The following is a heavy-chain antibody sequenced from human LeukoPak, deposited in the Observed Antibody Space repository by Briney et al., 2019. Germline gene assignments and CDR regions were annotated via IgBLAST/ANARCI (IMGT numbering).Heavy chain of an antibody. Sequence: GGSLRLSCAASGFTFSSYWMSWVRQAPGKGLEWVANIKQDGSEKYYADSVKGRFTISRDNSKNTLYLQMNSLRAEDTAVYYCAKDEHIVVAHNWFDPWGQGTLVTVSS. CDR1: GFTFSSYW. CDR3: AKDEHIVVAHNWFDP. D-gene: IGHD2-21*01. J-gene: IGHJ5*02. CDR2: IKQDGSEK. V-gene: IGHV3-7*01.